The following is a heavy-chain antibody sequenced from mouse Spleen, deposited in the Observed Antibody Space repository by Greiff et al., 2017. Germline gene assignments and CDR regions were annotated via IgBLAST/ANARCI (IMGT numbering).Heavy chain of an antibody. D-gene: IGHD2-1*01. J-gene: IGHJ4*01. V-gene: IGHV1-82*01. CDR1: GYAFSSSW. CDR3: ARWRVIHLYYAMDY. CDR2: IYPGDGDT. Sequence: VQRVESGPELVKPGASVKISCKASGYAFSSSWMNWVKQRPGKGLEWIGRIYPGDGDTNYNGKFKGKATLTADKSSSTAYMQLSSLTSEDSAVYFCARWRVIHLYYAMDYWGQGTSVTVSS.